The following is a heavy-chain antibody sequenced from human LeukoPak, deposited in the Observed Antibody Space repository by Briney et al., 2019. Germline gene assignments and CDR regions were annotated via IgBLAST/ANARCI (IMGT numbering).Heavy chain of an antibody. CDR1: GYTFTSYY. CDR3: ARGEYDSSGYYPVYFDY. CDR2: INPSGGST. D-gene: IGHD3-22*01. J-gene: IGHJ4*02. V-gene: IGHV1-46*01. Sequence: ASVKVSCEASGYTFTSYYMHWVRQAPGQGLEWMGIINPSGGSTSYAQKFQGRVTMTRDTSTNTVYMELSSLRSEDTAVYYCARGEYDSSGYYPVYFDYWGQGTLVTVSS.